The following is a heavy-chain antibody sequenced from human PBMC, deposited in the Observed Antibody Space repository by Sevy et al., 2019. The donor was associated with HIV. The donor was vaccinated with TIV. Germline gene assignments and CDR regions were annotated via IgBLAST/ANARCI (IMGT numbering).Heavy chain of an antibody. CDR2: IKSKTDGGTA. J-gene: IGHJ4*02. CDR3: TSISGSSGTGYYFDY. D-gene: IGHD1-26*01. CDR1: GFTFSDAW. V-gene: IGHV3-15*01. Sequence: GGSLRLSCAASGFTFSDAWMSWVRQAPGKGLEWVGRIKSKTDGGTADYAAPVKGRFIISRDDSKNTLYLKTNSLKTVDTAVYYCTSISGSSGTGYYFDYWGQGTLVTVSS.